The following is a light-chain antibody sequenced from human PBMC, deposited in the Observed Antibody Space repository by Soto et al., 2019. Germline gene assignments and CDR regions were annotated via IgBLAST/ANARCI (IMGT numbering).Light chain of an antibody. V-gene: IGKV1-5*01. CDR1: QSISTW. Sequence: DIQMTQSPSTLSASGGDRVIITCQASQSISTWLAWYQQKPGEGPKLLTYSDSTLQSGFPSRFSGSGYGTEFTFPNSGLKADDFATYYCQQYDGNFGGGTMVEIK. CDR2: SDS. J-gene: IGKJ4*01. CDR3: QQYDGN.